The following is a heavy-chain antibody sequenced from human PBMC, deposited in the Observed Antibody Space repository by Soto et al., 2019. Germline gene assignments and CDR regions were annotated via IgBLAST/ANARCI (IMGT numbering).Heavy chain of an antibody. CDR3: ARATYYSDTGGSPPLDY. J-gene: IGHJ4*02. D-gene: IGHD3-22*01. V-gene: IGHV4-30-2*01. Sequence: SETLSLTCAVSGGSISSGGYSWSWIRQPPGKGLEWIGYIYHSGSTYYNPSLKSRVTISVDRSKNQFSLKLNSVTAADTAVYFCARATYYSDTGGSPPLDYWAQGTLVTVSS. CDR1: GGSISSGGYS. CDR2: IYHSGST.